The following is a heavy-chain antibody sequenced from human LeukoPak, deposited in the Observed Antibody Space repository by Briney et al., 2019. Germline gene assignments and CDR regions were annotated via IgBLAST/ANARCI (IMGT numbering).Heavy chain of an antibody. V-gene: IGHV3-48*03. CDR1: GFTFSSYE. J-gene: IGHJ3*02. D-gene: IGHD6-19*01. CDR2: ISSSGSTI. Sequence: GGSLRLSCAASGFTFSSYEMNWVRQAPGKGLEWVSYISSSGSTIYYADSVKGRFTISRDNSKNTLYLQMNSLRAEDTAVYYCARPYTSGYRGAFDIWGQGTMVTVSS. CDR3: ARPYTSGYRGAFDI.